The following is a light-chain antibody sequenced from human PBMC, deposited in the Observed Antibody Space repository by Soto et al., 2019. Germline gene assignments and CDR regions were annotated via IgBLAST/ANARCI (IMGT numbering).Light chain of an antibody. V-gene: IGLV2-23*02. CDR3: CSYGSYGGRRTLV. J-gene: IGLJ2*01. CDR2: EVT. CDR1: SNDVGSYYL. Sequence: QSALTQPASVSGSPGQSITISCTGTSNDVGSYYLVSWYQQHPGKAPKLMIYEVTKRPSGVSNRFSASKSGNTASLTISGLQAEDEADYYCCSYGSYGGRRTLVFGGGTKLTVL.